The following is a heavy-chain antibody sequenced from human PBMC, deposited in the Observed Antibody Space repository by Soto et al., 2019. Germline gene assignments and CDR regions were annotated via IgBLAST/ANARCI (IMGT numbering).Heavy chain of an antibody. J-gene: IGHJ4*02. D-gene: IGHD3-10*01. CDR3: AREYGSGSRFDY. V-gene: IGHV1-18*01. Sequence: QVQLVQCGAEVKKPGASVKVSCKASSYTFTSYGISWVRQAHGQGLEWMGWISAYNGNTNYAQKLQGRVTMTTDTSTSTAYMELRSLTSDDSAVYYCAREYGSGSRFDYWGQGTLVTVSS. CDR2: ISAYNGNT. CDR1: SYTFTSYG.